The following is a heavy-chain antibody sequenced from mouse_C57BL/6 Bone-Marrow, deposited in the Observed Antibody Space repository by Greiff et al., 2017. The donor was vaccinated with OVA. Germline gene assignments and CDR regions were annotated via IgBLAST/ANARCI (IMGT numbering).Heavy chain of an antibody. CDR3: ARHEDYYGSWFDY. Sequence: EVQLQESGGDLVKPGGSLKLSCAASGFTFSSYGMSWVRQTPDKRLEWVATISSGGSYTYYPDSVKGRFTISRDNAKNTLYLQMSSLKSEDTAMYYCARHEDYYGSWFDYWGQGTTLTVSS. V-gene: IGHV5-6*01. CDR1: GFTFSSYG. CDR2: ISSGGSYT. D-gene: IGHD1-1*01. J-gene: IGHJ2*01.